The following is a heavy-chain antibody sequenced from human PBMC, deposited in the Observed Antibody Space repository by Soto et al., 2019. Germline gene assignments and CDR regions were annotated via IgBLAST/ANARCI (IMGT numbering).Heavy chain of an antibody. J-gene: IGHJ4*02. D-gene: IGHD2-15*01. CDR3: AKVGCSGGSCYSGHFDN. V-gene: IGHV3-23*01. CDR1: GFTFSSYA. CDR2: ISGSGGST. Sequence: EVQLLESGGASVQSGGSLRLSCAASGFTFSSYAMSWVRQAPGKGLEWVSVISGSGGSTYYADSAKGRFTISRDNSKNTLFMQMNSLRAEDTAVYYCAKVGCSGGSCYSGHFDNWGQGTLVTVSS.